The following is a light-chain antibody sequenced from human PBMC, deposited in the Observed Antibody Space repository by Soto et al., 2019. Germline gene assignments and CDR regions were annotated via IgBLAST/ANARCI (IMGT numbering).Light chain of an antibody. CDR1: QSVSSRY. J-gene: IGKJ5*01. CDR2: DAL. CDR3: HKRSSWPIT. Sequence: IVLTQCPGTLSLSPGERATLSCRASQSVSSRYLAWDQEKPGQATRILIYDALNRATGIPARFSGSGSGTDFTLTISSLEPEDFAVYYCHKRSSWPITFGQGTRLAI. V-gene: IGKV3-11*01.